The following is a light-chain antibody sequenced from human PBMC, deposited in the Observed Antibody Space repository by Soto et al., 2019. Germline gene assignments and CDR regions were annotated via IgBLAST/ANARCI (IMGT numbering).Light chain of an antibody. CDR2: GAS. J-gene: IGKJ1*01. V-gene: IGKV3-20*01. CDR1: QSITTGY. Sequence: EIVLTQSPGSLSLSPGERATLSCRASQSITTGYLAWYQQKPGQAPRPLIYGASNRASGVPGRFSGSGSGTDFILIISRLVTEDFEVYYCRHYGNTPTWTFGQGTKVEVK. CDR3: RHYGNTPTWT.